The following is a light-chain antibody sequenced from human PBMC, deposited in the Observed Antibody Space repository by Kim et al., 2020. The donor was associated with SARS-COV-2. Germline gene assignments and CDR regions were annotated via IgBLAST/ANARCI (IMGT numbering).Light chain of an antibody. V-gene: IGKV3-11*01. CDR3: QQRSNWPPWT. CDR2: DAS. CDR1: QSVSSY. Sequence: FSPGERATHSCRASQSVSSYLAWYQQKPGQAPRLLIYDASDRATGIPARFSGSGSGTDFTLTISSLEPEDFAVYYCQQRSNWPPWTFGQGTKLEI. J-gene: IGKJ1*01.